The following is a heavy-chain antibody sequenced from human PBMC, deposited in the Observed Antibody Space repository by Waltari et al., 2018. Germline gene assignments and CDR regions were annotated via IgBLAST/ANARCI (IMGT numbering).Heavy chain of an antibody. Sequence: EVQLVESGGGLVQPGGSLRLSCAASGFTFSAYWMHWVRQAPGEGLVSVSQINTYGTITSYADSVKGRFTISRDNAKNTLFLQMNSLRAKDTAVYYCVLFSSDFLGDCWGQGTLVTVSS. D-gene: IGHD6-25*01. CDR3: VLFSSDFLGDC. V-gene: IGHV3-74*01. CDR1: GFTFSAYW. CDR2: INTYGTIT. J-gene: IGHJ4*02.